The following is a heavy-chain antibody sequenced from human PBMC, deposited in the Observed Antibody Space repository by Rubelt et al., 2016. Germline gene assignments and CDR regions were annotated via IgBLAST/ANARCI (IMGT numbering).Heavy chain of an antibody. D-gene: IGHD2-15*01. Sequence: QVQLQESGPGLVKPSETLSLTCTVSGGSISSSSYWWGWIRQSPGKGLEWIGNIYYSGSTYYNPSLKSRVTISVDTSKTQFSLKLSSVTAADTAVYYCARLIIATHPDYWGQGTLVTVSS. CDR3: ARLIIATHPDY. CDR1: GGSISSSSYW. J-gene: IGHJ4*02. CDR2: IYYSGST. V-gene: IGHV4-39*01.